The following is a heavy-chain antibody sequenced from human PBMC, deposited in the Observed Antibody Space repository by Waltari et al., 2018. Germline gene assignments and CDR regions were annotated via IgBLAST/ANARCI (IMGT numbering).Heavy chain of an antibody. Sequence: QVQLQESGPGLVKPSETLSLTCTVSGGSISSYYWSWIRQPPGKGLEWIGYIYYSGSTNYNPPLKSRVTIAVDTSKNQFSLKLSSLTAADTAVYYCARVYRNYDFWSGYYTLVNAFDIWGQGTMVTVSS. D-gene: IGHD3-3*01. V-gene: IGHV4-59*01. CDR3: ARVYRNYDFWSGYYTLVNAFDI. J-gene: IGHJ3*02. CDR2: IYYSGST. CDR1: GGSISSYY.